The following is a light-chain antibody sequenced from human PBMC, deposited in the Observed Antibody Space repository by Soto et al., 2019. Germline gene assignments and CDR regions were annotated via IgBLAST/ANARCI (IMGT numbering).Light chain of an antibody. CDR3: SSYTSSSIYV. Sequence: QSVLTQPASVSGSPGQSITISCTGTSSDVGGYNYVSWYQQHPGKAPKLMIYEVSNRPSGVSNRFSGSKSGNTASLTISGLQAEDEADYYCSSYTSSSIYVFGTGTKLT. CDR1: SSDVGGYNY. CDR2: EVS. J-gene: IGLJ1*01. V-gene: IGLV2-14*01.